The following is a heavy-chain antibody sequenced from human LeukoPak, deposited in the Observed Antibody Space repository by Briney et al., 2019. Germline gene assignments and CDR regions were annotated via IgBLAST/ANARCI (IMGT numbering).Heavy chain of an antibody. V-gene: IGHV3-30*03. Sequence: GGSLRLSCAASGFTFSSYGMHWVRQAPGKGLEWVAVISYDGSNKYYADSVKGRFTISRDNSKNTLYLRMNSLRAEDTAVYYCARDGLYHYDSSGYYYPDYWGQGTLVTVSS. CDR2: ISYDGSNK. CDR1: GFTFSSYG. J-gene: IGHJ4*02. CDR3: ARDGLYHYDSSGYYYPDY. D-gene: IGHD3-22*01.